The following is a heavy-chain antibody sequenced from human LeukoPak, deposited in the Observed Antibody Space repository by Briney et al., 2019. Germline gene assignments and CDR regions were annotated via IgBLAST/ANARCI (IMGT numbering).Heavy chain of an antibody. Sequence: PSETLSLTCTVSGGSISSYYWSWIRQPPGKGLEWIGYIYYSGSTNYNPSLKSRVTISVDTSKNQFSLKLSSVTAADTAVYYCVRGTTYYNHFDYWGQGTLVTVSS. J-gene: IGHJ4*02. CDR1: GGSISSYY. D-gene: IGHD3-10*01. CDR2: IYYSGST. CDR3: VRGTTYYNHFDY. V-gene: IGHV4-59*01.